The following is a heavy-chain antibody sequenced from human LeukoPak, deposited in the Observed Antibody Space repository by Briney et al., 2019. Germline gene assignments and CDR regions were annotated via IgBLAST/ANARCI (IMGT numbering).Heavy chain of an antibody. CDR1: GASISTSSYY. V-gene: IGHV4-39*01. D-gene: IGHD3-22*01. Sequence: SETLSLTCSVSGASISTSSYYWGWLRQPPGKGLEWIGSFYYTGSTYYKPSLKSRVTISVDTSKNQFSLNLSSVTAADTAVYYCARQLGYYDRSGYYRPSTFDYWGQGTLVTVSS. J-gene: IGHJ4*02. CDR3: ARQLGYYDRSGYYRPSTFDY. CDR2: FYYTGST.